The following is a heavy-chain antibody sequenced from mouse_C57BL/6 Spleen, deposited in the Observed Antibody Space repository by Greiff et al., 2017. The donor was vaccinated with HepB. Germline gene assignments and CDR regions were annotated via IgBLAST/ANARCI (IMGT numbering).Heavy chain of an antibody. CDR1: GYTFTSYW. Sequence: QVQLQQSGAELVKPGASVKMSCKASGYTFTSYWITWVKQRPGQGLEWIGDIYPGSGSTNYNEKFKSKATLTVDTSSSTAYMQLSSLTSEDSAVYYCARIGLYYGSRYFDYWGQGTTLTVSS. CDR3: ARIGLYYGSRYFDY. V-gene: IGHV1-55*01. J-gene: IGHJ2*01. D-gene: IGHD1-1*01. CDR2: IYPGSGST.